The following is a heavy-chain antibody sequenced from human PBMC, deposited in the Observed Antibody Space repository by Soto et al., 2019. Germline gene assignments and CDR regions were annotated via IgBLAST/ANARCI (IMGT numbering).Heavy chain of an antibody. CDR2: TYYRSRWFN. CDR3: ARDRPYSSGWRVNNWLDP. CDR1: GDSVSSNSAA. J-gene: IGHJ5*02. Sequence: QVQLQQSGPGLVKPSQTLSLTCAISGDSVSSNSAAWNWIRQSPSRGLEWLGRTYYRSRWFNDYAVSVKSRITINPATSKNQFSLQLNSVTPEDTAVYYCARDRPYSSGWRVNNWLDPWGQGTLVTVSS. V-gene: IGHV6-1*01. D-gene: IGHD6-19*01.